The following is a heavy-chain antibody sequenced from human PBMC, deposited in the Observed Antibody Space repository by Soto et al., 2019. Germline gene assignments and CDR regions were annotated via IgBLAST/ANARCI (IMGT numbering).Heavy chain of an antibody. Sequence: EVQLVESGGGLVQPGGSLRLSCAASGFTFSSYSMNWVRQAPGKGLEWVSYISSSSSTIYYADSVKGRFTISRDNAKNSLYLQMNSLRAEDTAVYYCARGIEGWYQGRYYYGMDVWGQGTTVTVSS. CDR3: ARGIEGWYQGRYYYGMDV. V-gene: IGHV3-48*01. J-gene: IGHJ6*02. CDR1: GFTFSSYS. CDR2: ISSSSSTI. D-gene: IGHD6-19*01.